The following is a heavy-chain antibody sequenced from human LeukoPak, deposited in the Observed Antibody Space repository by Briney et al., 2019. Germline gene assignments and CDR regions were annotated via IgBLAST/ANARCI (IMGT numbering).Heavy chain of an antibody. D-gene: IGHD1-26*01. CDR2: IYTSGST. CDR3: ARDSGSYYYYYMDV. CDR1: GGSISSYY. Sequence: PSETLSLTCTVSGGSISSYYWSWIRQPAGKGLEWIGRIYTSGSTNYNPSLKSRVTMSVDTSKNQFSLKLSSVTAADTAVYYYARDSGSYYYYYMDVWGKGTTVTVSS. V-gene: IGHV4-4*07. J-gene: IGHJ6*03.